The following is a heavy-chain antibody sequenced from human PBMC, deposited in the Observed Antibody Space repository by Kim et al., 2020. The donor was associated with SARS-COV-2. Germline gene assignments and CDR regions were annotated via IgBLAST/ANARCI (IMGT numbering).Heavy chain of an antibody. V-gene: IGHV4-59*01. D-gene: IGHD3-3*01. CDR2: IYYSGST. J-gene: IGHJ2*01. Sequence: SDTLSLTCTVPGGSISSYYWSWIRQPPGKGLEGIGYIYYSGSTNYNPSLKSRVTISVDTSKNQFSLKLSSVTAADTAVYYCARDHREWLQYTANWYFDLWGRGTLVTVSS. CDR1: GGSISSYY. CDR3: ARDHREWLQYTANWYFDL.